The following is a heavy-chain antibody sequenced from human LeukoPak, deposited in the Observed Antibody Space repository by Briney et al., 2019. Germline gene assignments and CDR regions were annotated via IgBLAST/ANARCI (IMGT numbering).Heavy chain of an antibody. D-gene: IGHD3-10*01. V-gene: IGHV1-69*05. CDR3: ARDQYPGAKWFRP. CDR1: GGTFSSYA. CDR2: IIPIFGTA. Sequence: ASVKVSCKASGGTFSSYAISWVRQAPGQGLEWMGGIIPIFGTANYAQKFQGRVTITTDESTSTAYMELSSLRSEDTAVYYCARDQYPGAKWFRPWGQGTLVTVSS. J-gene: IGHJ5*01.